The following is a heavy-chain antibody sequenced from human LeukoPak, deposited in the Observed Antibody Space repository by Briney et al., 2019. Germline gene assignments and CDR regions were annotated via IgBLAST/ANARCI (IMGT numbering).Heavy chain of an antibody. Sequence: RGSPRLSCAASGVTASSDYMSWVRQAPGEGLEWVANINQDGSEKYYVDSVKGRFTIPRDNAKNSLYLQMNSLRAEDTAMYYCARDPVYSARWFDPWGQGTLVTVSS. V-gene: IGHV3-7*01. CDR3: ARDPVYSARWFDP. CDR2: INQDGSEK. CDR1: GVTASSDY. J-gene: IGHJ5*02. D-gene: IGHD6-13*01.